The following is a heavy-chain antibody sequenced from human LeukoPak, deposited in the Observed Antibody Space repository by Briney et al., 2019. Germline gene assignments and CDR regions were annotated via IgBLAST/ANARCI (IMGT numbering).Heavy chain of an antibody. V-gene: IGHV3-21*01. D-gene: IGHD2-8*01. CDR1: GFTFSSYS. Sequence: GGSLRLSCAASGFTFSSYSMNWVRQAPGKGLEWVSSISSSSSYIYYADSVKGRFSISRDNAKNSLYLQMNSLRAEDTAVYYCARLMVYARFGAFDIWGQGTMVTVSS. J-gene: IGHJ3*02. CDR2: ISSSSSYI. CDR3: ARLMVYARFGAFDI.